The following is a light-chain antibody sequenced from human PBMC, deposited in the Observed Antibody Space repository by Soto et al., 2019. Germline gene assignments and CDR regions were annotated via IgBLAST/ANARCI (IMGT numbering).Light chain of an antibody. V-gene: IGLV1-40*01. Sequence: QSVLAQPPSVSGAPGQRVTISCTGSSSSIGAGYDVHWYQQLPGTAPKLIIYGNINRPSGVPDRFSGSKSGTSASLAITGLQAEDEADYYCQSYDRTSVVFGGGTKLTVL. CDR1: SSSIGAGYD. CDR2: GNI. CDR3: QSYDRTSVV. J-gene: IGLJ2*01.